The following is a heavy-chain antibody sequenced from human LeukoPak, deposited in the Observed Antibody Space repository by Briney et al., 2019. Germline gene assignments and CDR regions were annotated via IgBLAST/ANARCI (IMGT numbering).Heavy chain of an antibody. J-gene: IGHJ5*02. D-gene: IGHD6-13*01. CDR3: ATDGGYAAAGKENWFDP. V-gene: IGHV1-24*01. CDR2: FGPEDGET. CDR1: GYTLTELS. Sequence: ASVKVSCKVSGYTLTELSMHWVRQAPGKGLEWMGGFGPEDGETIYAQKFQGRVTMTEDTSTDTAYMELSSLRSEDTAVYYCATDGGYAAAGKENWFDPWGQGTLVTVSS.